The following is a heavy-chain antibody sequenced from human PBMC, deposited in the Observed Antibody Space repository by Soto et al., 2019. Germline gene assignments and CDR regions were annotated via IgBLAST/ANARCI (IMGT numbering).Heavy chain of an antibody. CDR2: ISWNSGSI. V-gene: IGHV3-9*01. CDR1: GFTFDDYA. D-gene: IGHD3-3*01. Sequence: EVQLVESGGGLVQPGRSLRLSCAASGFTFDDYAMHWVRQAPGKGLEWVSGISWNSGSIGYADSVKGRFTISRDNAKNSLYLQMNSLRAEDTDLYYCAKDLFRRITIFGVVDYWGQGTLVTVSS. J-gene: IGHJ4*02. CDR3: AKDLFRRITIFGVVDY.